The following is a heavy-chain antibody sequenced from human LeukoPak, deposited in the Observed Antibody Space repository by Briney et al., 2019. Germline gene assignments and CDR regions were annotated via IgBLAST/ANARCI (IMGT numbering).Heavy chain of an antibody. V-gene: IGHV4-30-2*01. Sequence: SQTLSLTCAVSGGSISSGGYSWSWIRQPPGKGLEWIGYIYHSGSTYYNPSLKSRVTISVDRSKNQFSLKLSSVTAADTAVYYCARDKSHCSGGSCYYYVWTSGAKRPRSPSP. CDR1: GGSISSGGYS. J-gene: IGHJ6*02. D-gene: IGHD2-15*01. CDR3: ARDKSHCSGGSCYYYVWTS. CDR2: IYHSGST.